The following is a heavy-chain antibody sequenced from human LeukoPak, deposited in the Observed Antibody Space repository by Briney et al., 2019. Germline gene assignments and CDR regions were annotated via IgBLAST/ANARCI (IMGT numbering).Heavy chain of an antibody. D-gene: IGHD3-3*01. V-gene: IGHV1-18*01. J-gene: IGHJ3*02. CDR2: NSAYNDNT. CDR1: GYTFTNYG. CDR3: ARTFYDFWSGFSNYDSFHI. Sequence: ASVKVSCKASGYTFTNYGITWVRQAPGRGLEWMGWNSAYNDNTNYAQKFQGRVTMTTDTSTNTAYMELRSLTSDDTAVYYCARTFYDFWSGFSNYDSFHIWGQGTLVTVSS.